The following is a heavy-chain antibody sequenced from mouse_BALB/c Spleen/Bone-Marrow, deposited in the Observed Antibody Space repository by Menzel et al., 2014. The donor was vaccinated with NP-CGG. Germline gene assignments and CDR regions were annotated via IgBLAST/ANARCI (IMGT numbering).Heavy chain of an antibody. Sequence: QVQLQQSGAELVKPGASVKLSCKASGYTFTSYWMHWVKQRPGQGLEWIGEINPSNGRTNYNEKFKSKATLTVDKSSSTAYMQLSSLTSEDSAVYYCARGEIGSYGYFDYWGQGTTLTVSS. D-gene: IGHD2-12*01. J-gene: IGHJ2*01. CDR3: ARGEIGSYGYFDY. V-gene: IGHV1S81*02. CDR2: INPSNGRT. CDR1: GYTFTSYW.